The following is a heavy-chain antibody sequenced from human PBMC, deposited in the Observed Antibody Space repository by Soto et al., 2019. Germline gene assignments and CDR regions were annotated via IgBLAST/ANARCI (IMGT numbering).Heavy chain of an antibody. Sequence: GGSLRLSCAASGFTFGSYSMNWVRQAPGKGLEWVSYISSSSSTTYYADSVKGRFTISRDNAKNSLYLQMNSLRAEDTAVYYCARHPERIAQIGWFDPWGQGTLVTVSS. V-gene: IGHV3-48*01. J-gene: IGHJ5*02. CDR2: ISSSSSTT. D-gene: IGHD6-13*01. CDR3: ARHPERIAQIGWFDP. CDR1: GFTFGSYS.